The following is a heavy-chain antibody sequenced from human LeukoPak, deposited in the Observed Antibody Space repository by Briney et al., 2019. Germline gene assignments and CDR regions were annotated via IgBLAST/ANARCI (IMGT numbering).Heavy chain of an antibody. CDR1: GFTFSSYA. CDR3: ARDNDGLTDY. Sequence: SGGSLRLSCAASGFTFSSYALSWVRQAPGKGLEWVSYISSSGSTIYYADSVKGRFTIPRDNAKNSLYLQMNSLRAEDTAVYYCARDNDGLTDYWGQGTLVTVSS. J-gene: IGHJ4*02. D-gene: IGHD5-24*01. V-gene: IGHV3-48*03. CDR2: ISSSGSTI.